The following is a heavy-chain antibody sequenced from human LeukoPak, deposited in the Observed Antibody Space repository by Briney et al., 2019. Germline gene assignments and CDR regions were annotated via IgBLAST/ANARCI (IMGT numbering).Heavy chain of an antibody. V-gene: IGHV1-69*05. CDR2: IIPIFGTA. J-gene: IGHJ2*01. D-gene: IGHD7-27*01. Sequence: SVKVSCKASGGTFSSYAISWVRQAPGQGLEWMGGIIPIFGTANYAQKFQGRVTITTDESTSTAYMELSSLRSEDTAVYYCARVSNWDRRSYWYFDLWGRGTLVTVSS. CDR1: GGTFSSYA. CDR3: ARVSNWDRRSYWYFDL.